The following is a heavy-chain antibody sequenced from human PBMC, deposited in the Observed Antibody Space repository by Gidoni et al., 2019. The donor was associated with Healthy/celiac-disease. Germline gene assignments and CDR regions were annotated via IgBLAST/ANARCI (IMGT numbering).Heavy chain of an antibody. CDR1: GFTFSSVG. V-gene: IGHV3-30*18. Sequence: QVQLVESGGGVVQPGRSLRLPCAASGFTFSSVGMHWVRQAPGKGLEWVAVISYDGSNKYYADSVKGRFTISRDNSKNTLYLQMNSLRAEDTAVYYCAKADFGVVTPVYGMDVWGQGTTVTVSS. J-gene: IGHJ6*02. D-gene: IGHD3-3*01. CDR2: ISYDGSNK. CDR3: AKADFGVVTPVYGMDV.